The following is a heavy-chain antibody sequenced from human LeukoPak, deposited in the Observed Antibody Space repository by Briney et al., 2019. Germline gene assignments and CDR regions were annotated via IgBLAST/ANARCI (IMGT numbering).Heavy chain of an antibody. CDR3: ARATGDIDNWFDP. D-gene: IGHD3-10*01. Sequence: PSQTLSLTCAVSGGSISSGGYSWSWIRQPPGKGLEWIGYIYHSGSTYYNPSLKSRVTISVDRSKNQFSLKLSSVTAADTAVYYCARATGDIDNWFDPWGQGTLVTVSS. V-gene: IGHV4-30-2*01. CDR2: IYHSGST. J-gene: IGHJ5*02. CDR1: GGSISSGGYS.